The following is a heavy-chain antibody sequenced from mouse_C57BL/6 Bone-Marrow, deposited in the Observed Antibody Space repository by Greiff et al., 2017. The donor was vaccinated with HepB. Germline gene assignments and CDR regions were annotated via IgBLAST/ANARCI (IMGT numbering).Heavy chain of an antibody. J-gene: IGHJ3*01. CDR1: GYSITSGYD. Sequence: EVQLVESGPGMVKPSQSLSLTCTVTGYSITSGYDWHWIRHFPGNKLEWVGYISYSGSTNYNPSLKSLTSITHDTSKNHFFLKLNSVTTEDTAPYYCARGGCTMKKGFAYWGQGTLVTVSA. D-gene: IGHD2-14*01. CDR2: ISYSGST. CDR3: ARGGCTMKKGFAY. V-gene: IGHV3-1*01.